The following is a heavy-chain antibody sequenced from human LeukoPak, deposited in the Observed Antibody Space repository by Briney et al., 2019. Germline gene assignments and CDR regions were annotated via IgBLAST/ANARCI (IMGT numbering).Heavy chain of an antibody. V-gene: IGHV3-64*01. Sequence: PGGSLRLSCSASGFTFSSYAMHWVRQAPGKGLEYVSSISTDGGSTYYANSVKGRFTISRDNSKNTLYLQMGSLRAEDMAVYYCARGGAYGSGSYYNMNFWGRGTLVTVSS. CDR1: GFTFSSYA. CDR3: ARGGAYGSGSYYNMNF. J-gene: IGHJ4*02. CDR2: ISTDGGST. D-gene: IGHD3-10*01.